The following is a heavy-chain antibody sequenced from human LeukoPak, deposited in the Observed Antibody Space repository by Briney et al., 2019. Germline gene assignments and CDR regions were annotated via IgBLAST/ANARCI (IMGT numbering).Heavy chain of an antibody. J-gene: IGHJ4*02. CDR1: GYTFTSYG. V-gene: IGHV1-18*01. CDR3: ARDYGGIVRVVGGDY. CDR2: ISAYNGNT. D-gene: IGHD2-8*02. Sequence: ASVKVSCEASGYTFTSYGISWVRQAPGQGLEWMGWISAYNGNTNYAQKLQGRVTMTTDTSTSTAYMELRSLRSDDTAVYYCARDYGGIVRVVGGDYWGQGTLVTVSS.